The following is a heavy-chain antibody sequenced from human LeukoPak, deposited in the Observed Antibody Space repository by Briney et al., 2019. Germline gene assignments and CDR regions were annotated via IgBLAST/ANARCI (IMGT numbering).Heavy chain of an antibody. V-gene: IGHV5-10-1*01. CDR2: IDPKESYT. J-gene: IGHJ4*02. Sequence: PGESLKISGKGSGYSFTSYRSSWLRQLPGKGLEWRGMIDPKESYTNCRRYLQGHVPISDDKSISTAYLQWSSLKASDTAMYYCARHSRQTTVTTPRWVDDWGQGTLVTVSS. D-gene: IGHD4-17*01. CDR3: ARHSRQTTVTTPRWVDD. CDR1: GYSFTSYR.